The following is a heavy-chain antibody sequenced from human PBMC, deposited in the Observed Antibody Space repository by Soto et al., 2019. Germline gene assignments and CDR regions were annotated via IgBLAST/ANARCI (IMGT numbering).Heavy chain of an antibody. Sequence: DSGGDLVQPGKSLRLSCAASGFAFADFAMHWVRQAPGKGLEWISGISWNSAIIGYADSVKGRFTISRDNAKNSLYLQMTSLRAEDTALYYCAKDISYYDSSGYLDYWGQGVVVTVSA. V-gene: IGHV3-9*01. CDR1: GFAFADFA. CDR2: ISWNSAII. D-gene: IGHD3-22*01. CDR3: AKDISYYDSSGYLDY. J-gene: IGHJ4*02.